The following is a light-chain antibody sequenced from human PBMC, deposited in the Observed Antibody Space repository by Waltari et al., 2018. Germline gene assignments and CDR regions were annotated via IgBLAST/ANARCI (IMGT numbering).Light chain of an antibody. CDR3: HVWHPHVDPGV. J-gene: IGLJ1*01. CDR1: NIGTYR. CDR2: YDR. Sequence: SYVVTQPPSVSVAPGETANITCGGDNIGTYRLPWYQQKAGQAPVLVIFYDRDRPSGIPDRFSGSNSGNTATLTISRVEAGDEARYYCHVWHPHVDPGVFGTGTEVTVL. V-gene: IGLV3-21*04.